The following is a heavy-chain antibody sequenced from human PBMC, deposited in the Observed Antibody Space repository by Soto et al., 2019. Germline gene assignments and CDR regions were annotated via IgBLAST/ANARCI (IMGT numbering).Heavy chain of an antibody. D-gene: IGHD3-10*01. CDR1: GGSFSGYY. CDR3: AIKVRGVINYY. CDR2: INHSGST. J-gene: IGHJ4*02. Sequence: SETLSLTCAVYGGSFSGYYWSWIRQPPGKGLEWIGEINHSGSTNYSPSLKSRVTMSVDTSKNQFSLKLSSVTAADTAVYYCAIKVRGVINYYWGQGTLVTVSS. V-gene: IGHV4-34*01.